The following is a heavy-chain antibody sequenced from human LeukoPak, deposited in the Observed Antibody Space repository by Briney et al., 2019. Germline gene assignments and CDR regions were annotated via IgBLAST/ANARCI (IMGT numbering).Heavy chain of an antibody. J-gene: IGHJ5*02. D-gene: IGHD6-13*01. CDR1: GYSISSGYY. CDR2: IYHSGST. V-gene: IGHV4-38-2*02. CDR3: ARTHRVAAAGTWYA. Sequence: SSETLSLTCTVSGYSISSGYYWGWIRQPPGKGLEWIGSIYHSGSTYYNPSLKSRVTISVDTSKNQFSLKLSSVTAADTAVYYCARTHRVAAAGTWYAWGQGTLVTVSS.